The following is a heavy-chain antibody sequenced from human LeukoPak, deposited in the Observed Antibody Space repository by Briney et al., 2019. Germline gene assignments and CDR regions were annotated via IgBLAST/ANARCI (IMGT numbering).Heavy chain of an antibody. Sequence: PGGSLRLSCAASGLTFSSYAMSWVRQAPGKGLEWVSSISGGGGNTYYANSVKGRFTISRDNSKNTLYLQMNSLKTEDTAVYYCTTAVGATYSGLFDYWGQGTLVTVSS. CDR1: GLTFSSYA. CDR3: TTAVGATYSGLFDY. D-gene: IGHD1-26*01. CDR2: ISGGGGNT. V-gene: IGHV3-23*01. J-gene: IGHJ4*02.